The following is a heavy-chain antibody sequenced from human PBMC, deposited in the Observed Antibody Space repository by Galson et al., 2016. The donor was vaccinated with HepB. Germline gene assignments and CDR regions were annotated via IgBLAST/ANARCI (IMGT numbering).Heavy chain of an antibody. CDR1: GYSFNDYW. CDR2: IYPGDSDT. J-gene: IGHJ6*03. D-gene: IGHD1-1*01. V-gene: IGHV5-51*01. CDR3: ARQGQHNYYYYMDV. Sequence: QSGAEVKKPGESLKVSCKASGYSFNDYWIGWVRQVPGKGLEWMAIIYPGDSDTRYNPSFQGQVTISADKSISTVYLQWSSLKASDTAMYYCARQGQHNYYYYMDVWGKGTTVTVSS.